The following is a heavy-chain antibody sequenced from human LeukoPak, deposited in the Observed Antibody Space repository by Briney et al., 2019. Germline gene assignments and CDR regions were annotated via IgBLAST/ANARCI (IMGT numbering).Heavy chain of an antibody. D-gene: IGHD3-10*01. J-gene: IGHJ4*02. Sequence: GGSLRLSCAASGFTFSSYEMNWVRQAPGKGLEWVSYISSSGSTIYYADSVKGRFTISSDNAKNSLYLQMNSLRAEDTAVYYCARAYPELLWFGEQDYYFDYWGQGTLVTVSS. CDR1: GFTFSSYE. V-gene: IGHV3-48*03. CDR2: ISSSGSTI. CDR3: ARAYPELLWFGEQDYYFDY.